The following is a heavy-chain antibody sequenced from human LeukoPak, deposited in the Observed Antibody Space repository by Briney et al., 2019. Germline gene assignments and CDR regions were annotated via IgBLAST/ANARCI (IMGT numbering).Heavy chain of an antibody. D-gene: IGHD1-26*01. J-gene: IGHJ3*02. CDR3: AKDSQSTVGDI. Sequence: PGGSLRLSCAASGFAFSSYGIYWVRQAPGKGLEWVAVISYDGSNKYYADSVKGRFTISRDNSKDTLYLQMKSLRAEDTAVYYCAKDSQSTVGDIWGQGTMVTVSS. CDR1: GFAFSSYG. CDR2: ISYDGSNK. V-gene: IGHV3-30*18.